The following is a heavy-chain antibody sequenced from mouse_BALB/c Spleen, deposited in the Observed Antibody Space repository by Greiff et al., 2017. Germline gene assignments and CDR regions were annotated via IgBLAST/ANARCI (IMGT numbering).Heavy chain of an antibody. V-gene: IGHV1-69*02. CDR3: AYGSSSHYAMDY. Sequence: QVQLQQSGAELVKPGASVKLSCKASGYTFTSYWMHWVKQRPGQGLEWIGEIDPSDSYTNYNQKFKGKATLTVDKSSSTAYMQLSSLTSEDSAVYYCAYGSSSHYAMDYWGQGTSVTVSS. CDR2: IDPSDSYT. CDR1: GYTFTSYW. J-gene: IGHJ4*01. D-gene: IGHD1-1*01.